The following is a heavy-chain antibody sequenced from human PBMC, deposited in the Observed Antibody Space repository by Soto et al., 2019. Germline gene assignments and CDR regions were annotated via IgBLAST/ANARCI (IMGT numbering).Heavy chain of an antibody. D-gene: IGHD3-22*01. Sequence: QVQLVQSGAEVKKPGASVKVSCKASGYTFTSYGISWVRQAPGQGLEWMGCISAYNGNTNYAQKLQGRVTMTTDTSTSTAYMELRSLSSDDTAVYYCARDTTMIVVQGAFGAEFDYWGQGTLVTVSS. CDR1: GYTFTSYG. V-gene: IGHV1-18*04. J-gene: IGHJ4*02. CDR3: ARDTTMIVVQGAFGAEFDY. CDR2: ISAYNGNT.